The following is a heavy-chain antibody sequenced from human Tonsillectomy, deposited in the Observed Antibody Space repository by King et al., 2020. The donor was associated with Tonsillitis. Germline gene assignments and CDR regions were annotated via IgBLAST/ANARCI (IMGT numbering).Heavy chain of an antibody. V-gene: IGHV3-11*06. CDR1: GFTFSDYD. CDR3: ATAPXDNSSPXSGYFXN. Sequence: VQLVESGGGLVKPGGSLRLSCAASGFTFSDYDMSWIRQAPGKGLEWISYIGSSSSNTNYADSVQGRFTISRDNAKNSLFLQMNSLGPDDTAVYYCATAPXDNSSPXSGYFXNWGXGTLVTVSS. J-gene: IGHJ4*01. CDR2: IGSSSSNT. D-gene: IGHD6-13*01.